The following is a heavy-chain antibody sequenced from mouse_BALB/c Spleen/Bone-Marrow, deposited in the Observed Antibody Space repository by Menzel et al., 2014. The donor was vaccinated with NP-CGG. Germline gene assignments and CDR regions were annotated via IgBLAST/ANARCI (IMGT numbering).Heavy chain of an antibody. CDR1: GYTFTDYN. V-gene: IGHV1S29*02. CDR3: ARGGDRYDDWFAY. CDR2: IYPYNGGT. J-gene: IGHJ3*01. Sequence: EVQLQQSGPELVKPGASVKISCKASGYTFTDYNMHWVKQSHGKSLEWIGYIYPYNGGTGYNQKFKSKATLTVDNSSSTAYMELRSLTSEDSAVYYCARGGDRYDDWFAYWGQGTLVTASA. D-gene: IGHD2-14*01.